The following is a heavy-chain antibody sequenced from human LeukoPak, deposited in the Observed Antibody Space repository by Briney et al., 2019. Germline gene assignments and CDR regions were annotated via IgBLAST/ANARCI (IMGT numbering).Heavy chain of an antibody. CDR1: GASISSGGYS. D-gene: IGHD2/OR15-2a*01. J-gene: IGHJ5*02. Sequence: ASQTLSLTCAVSGASISSGGYSWSWIRQPPGKGLEWIGYIYDSGSTYYNPSLKSRVTRSVDKSKNRFSLKVSSVTAADTAVYYCARFLRRPNPGFPNWFDPWGQGTLVTVSS. CDR2: IYDSGST. V-gene: IGHV4-30-2*01. CDR3: ARFLRRPNPGFPNWFDP.